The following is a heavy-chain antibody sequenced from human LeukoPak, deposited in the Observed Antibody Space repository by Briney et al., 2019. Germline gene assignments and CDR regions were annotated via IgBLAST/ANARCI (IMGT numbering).Heavy chain of an antibody. V-gene: IGHV4-59*01. Sequence: SETLSLTCTVSGRSISSYYWSWIRQPPGKGLEWIGYIYYSGSTNYNPSLKSRVTISVDTSKNQFSLKLSSVTAADTAVYYCATQATQWLGPPYYYYYGMDVWGQGTTVTVSS. J-gene: IGHJ6*02. CDR2: IYYSGST. CDR3: ATQATQWLGPPYYYYYGMDV. D-gene: IGHD6-19*01. CDR1: GRSISSYY.